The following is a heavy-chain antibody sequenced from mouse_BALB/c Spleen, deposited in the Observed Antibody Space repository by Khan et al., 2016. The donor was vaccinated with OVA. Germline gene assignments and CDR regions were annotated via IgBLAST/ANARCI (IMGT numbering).Heavy chain of an antibody. Sequence: LLESGAELARPGASVKLSCKSSGYTFTSYWMQWVKQRPGQGLEWIGTIYPGDGDTRYTQKFKGKATLTADKSSSTAFMQLSNLASEDSAVYYCASYRFDYFDYWGQGTTLTVSS. V-gene: IGHV1-87*01. CDR1: GYTFTSYW. D-gene: IGHD2-14*01. CDR3: ASYRFDYFDY. CDR2: IYPGDGDT. J-gene: IGHJ2*01.